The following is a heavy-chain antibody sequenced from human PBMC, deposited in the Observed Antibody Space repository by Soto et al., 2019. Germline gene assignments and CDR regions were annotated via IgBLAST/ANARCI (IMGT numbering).Heavy chain of an antibody. CDR2: ISNSGHSA. J-gene: IGHJ5*02. CDR3: AKGGSTFLNWFDP. Sequence: PGGSLRLSCAASGFTFSFYAMNWVRQAPGKGLEWVSVISNSGHSAYYADSVKGRFTISKDNSKNTLYLQIKSLRAEDTAAYYCAKGGSTFLNWFDPWGQGTLVTVSS. D-gene: IGHD5-12*01. V-gene: IGHV3-23*01. CDR1: GFTFSFYA.